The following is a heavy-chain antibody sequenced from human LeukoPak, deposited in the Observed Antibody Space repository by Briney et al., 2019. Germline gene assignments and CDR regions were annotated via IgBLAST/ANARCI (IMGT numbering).Heavy chain of an antibody. CDR3: ARDAAWFGELLGAFDI. V-gene: IGHV3-7*03. Sequence: GGSLRLSCAASGFTFSSYWMSWVRQAPGKGLEWVANIKQDGSEKYYVDSVKGRFTISRDNAKNSLYLQMNSLRAEDTAVYYCARDAAWFGELLGAFDIWGQGTMVTVSS. CDR1: GFTFSSYW. J-gene: IGHJ3*02. D-gene: IGHD3-10*01. CDR2: IKQDGSEK.